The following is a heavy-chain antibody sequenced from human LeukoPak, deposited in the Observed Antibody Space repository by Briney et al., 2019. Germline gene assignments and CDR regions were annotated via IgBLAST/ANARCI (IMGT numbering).Heavy chain of an antibody. CDR2: ISWNRGNI. V-gene: IGHV3-9*01. CDR3: ASRGGSYGPFDY. Sequence: PGGSLRLSCVASGFTFDEYAMHWVRQDPGKGLEWVSGISWNRGNIGYADSVKGRFTISRDNAKNSLYLQMNSLTVEDTALYYCASRGGSYGPFDYWGQGTLVTVSS. J-gene: IGHJ4*02. CDR1: GFTFDEYA. D-gene: IGHD1-26*01.